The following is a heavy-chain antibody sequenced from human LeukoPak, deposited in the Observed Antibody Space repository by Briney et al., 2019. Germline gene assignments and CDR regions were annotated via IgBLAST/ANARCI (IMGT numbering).Heavy chain of an antibody. D-gene: IGHD3-22*01. V-gene: IGHV4-4*07. Sequence: SETLSLTCNVSGGFISSYYLSWIRQPAGKGLEWIGRIYTSGSTYYNPSLKSRVTMSVDTSKNQLSLKLSSVTAADTAVYYCARPYYYDSRIDPWGQGILVTVSS. J-gene: IGHJ5*02. CDR3: ARPYYYDSRIDP. CDR1: GGFISSYY. CDR2: IYTSGST.